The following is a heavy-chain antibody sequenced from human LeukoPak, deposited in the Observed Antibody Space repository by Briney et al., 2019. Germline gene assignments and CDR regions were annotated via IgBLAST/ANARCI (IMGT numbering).Heavy chain of an antibody. V-gene: IGHV3-20*04. CDR3: ARGLYYYDSSGYYYLGY. J-gene: IGHJ4*02. Sequence: PGGSLRLSCAASGFTFSSFWMHWVRQAPGKGLEWVSGINWNGGSTGYADSVKGRFTISRDNAKNSLYLQMNSLRAEDTALYYCARGLYYYDSSGYYYLGYWGQGTLVTVSS. D-gene: IGHD3-22*01. CDR2: INWNGGST. CDR1: GFTFSSFW.